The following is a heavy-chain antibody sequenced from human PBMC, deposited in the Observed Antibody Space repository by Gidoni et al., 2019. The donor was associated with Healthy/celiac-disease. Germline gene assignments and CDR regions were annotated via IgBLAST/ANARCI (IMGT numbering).Heavy chain of an antibody. D-gene: IGHD2-15*01. CDR1: GFTFSSYW. V-gene: IGHV3-74*01. CDR3: ARDATQPKYYYYYYMDV. Sequence: EVQLVESGGGLVQPGGSLRLSCAASGFTFSSYWMHWVRQAPGKGLVWVSRINSDGSSTSYADSVKGRFTISRDNAKNTLYLQMNSLRAEDTAVYYCARDATQPKYYYYYYMDVWGKGTTVTVSS. CDR2: INSDGSST. J-gene: IGHJ6*03.